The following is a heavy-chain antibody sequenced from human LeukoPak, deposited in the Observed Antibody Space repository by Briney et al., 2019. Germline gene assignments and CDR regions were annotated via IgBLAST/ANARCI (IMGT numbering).Heavy chain of an antibody. J-gene: IGHJ5*02. CDR1: GESFSSYS. CDR3: TRERSTPGINWFDP. V-gene: IGHV4-34*01. CDR2: INHSGST. Sequence: SETLSPTSAVYGESFSSYSWNWIRQSPGKGLEWIGEINHSGSTNYNPSLKSRVTISVDTSKNQTSKRQFSLKLNSVTAADTAVYYCTRERSTPGINWFDPWGRGTLDTVSS. D-gene: IGHD2-2*01.